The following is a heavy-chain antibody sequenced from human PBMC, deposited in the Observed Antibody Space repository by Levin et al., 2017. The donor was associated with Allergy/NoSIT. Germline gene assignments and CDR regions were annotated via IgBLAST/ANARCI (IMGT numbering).Heavy chain of an antibody. J-gene: IGHJ4*02. Sequence: ETLSLTCAASGFTFSEYWMYWVRQAPGEGLVWVSRIKTDGTIIAYADSVKGRFTISRDNAKNTLYLQMNSLRVEDMAVYFCARGGEGNTGLDYWGQGALVTVSS. CDR2: IKTDGTII. V-gene: IGHV3-74*01. CDR3: ARGGEGNTGLDY. D-gene: IGHD3-16*01. CDR1: GFTFSEYW.